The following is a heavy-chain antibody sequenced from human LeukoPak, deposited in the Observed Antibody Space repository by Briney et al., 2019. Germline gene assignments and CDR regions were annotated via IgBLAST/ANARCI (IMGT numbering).Heavy chain of an antibody. V-gene: IGHV3-48*02. Sequence: AGRSLTLSCAASGFTFSTYSMNCVRQAPGKGLEWGSYISSSSSTIYYADSVKGRFTISRDNAKNSLYLQMNSLRDEDTAVYYCARDSVYGSFFDYWGQGRLVTVSS. CDR1: GFTFSTYS. D-gene: IGHD3-10*01. CDR3: ARDSVYGSFFDY. J-gene: IGHJ4*02. CDR2: ISSSSSTI.